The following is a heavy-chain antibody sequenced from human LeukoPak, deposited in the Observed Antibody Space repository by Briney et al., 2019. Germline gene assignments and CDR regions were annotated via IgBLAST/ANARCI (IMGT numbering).Heavy chain of an antibody. Sequence: GESLRLSCAASGFIFSSYAMHWVRQAPGKGLEWVAVISYDGRNKYYADSVKGRFTISRDNSKNTLYLQMNSLSAEDTDVYYCARDGGPIDFDYWGQGTLVTVSS. V-gene: IGHV3-30*01. CDR3: ARDGGPIDFDY. J-gene: IGHJ4*02. CDR2: ISYDGRNK. D-gene: IGHD4-23*01. CDR1: GFIFSSYA.